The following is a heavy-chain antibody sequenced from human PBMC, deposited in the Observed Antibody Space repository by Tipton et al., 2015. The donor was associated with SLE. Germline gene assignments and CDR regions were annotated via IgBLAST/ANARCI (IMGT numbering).Heavy chain of an antibody. Sequence: LSLTCAVSGYSISSGYYWGWIRQLPGKGLEWIGSIYHSGSTYYNPSLKSRVTISVDTSKNQFSLKLSSVTAADTAVYYCARERRHSSSWVEDAFDIWGQGTMVTVSS. CDR1: GYSISSGYY. D-gene: IGHD6-13*01. CDR2: IYHSGST. CDR3: ARERRHSSSWVEDAFDI. V-gene: IGHV4-38-2*02. J-gene: IGHJ3*02.